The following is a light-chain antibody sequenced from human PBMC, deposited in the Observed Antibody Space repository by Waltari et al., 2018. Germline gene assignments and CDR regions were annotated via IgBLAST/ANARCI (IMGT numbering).Light chain of an antibody. V-gene: IGLV2-14*01. Sequence: QSALTQPASVSGSPGQSITISCTGTSSDVGGYNSVSWYQHLPGKAPNLITFGVSNRPEGVFNLFSGSKHGNTASLTISWLQAEDEADYYCTSFASGSTVLFGVGTKLTVL. CDR3: TSFASGSTVL. J-gene: IGLJ2*01. CDR1: SSDVGGYNS. CDR2: GVS.